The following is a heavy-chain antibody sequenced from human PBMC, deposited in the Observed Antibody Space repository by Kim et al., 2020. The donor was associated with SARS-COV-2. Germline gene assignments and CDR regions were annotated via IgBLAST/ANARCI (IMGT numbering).Heavy chain of an antibody. CDR2: INTGGTHT. CDR3: ARDIRASGSYGWFDS. D-gene: IGHD3-10*01. V-gene: IGHV3-23*01. Sequence: GGSLRLSCAASGFTFGTYAMGWVRRAPGKGLEWVASINTGGTHTYYADSVKGRFTISRDNSKNNLYLQMNNLRAEDTALYYCARDIRASGSYGWFDSWG. CDR1: GFTFGTYA. J-gene: IGHJ5*01.